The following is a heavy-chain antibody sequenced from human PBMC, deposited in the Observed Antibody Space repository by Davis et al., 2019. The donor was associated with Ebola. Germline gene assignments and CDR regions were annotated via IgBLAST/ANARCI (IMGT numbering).Heavy chain of an antibody. D-gene: IGHD1-1*01. CDR1: GGSFSGYY. CDR2: INHSGST. Sequence: GSLRLSCAVYGGSFSGYYWSWIRQPPGKGLEWIGEINHSGSTNYNPSLKSRVTISVDTSKNQFSLKLSSVTAADTAVYYCARGRRYEGWFDPWGQGTLVTVSS. V-gene: IGHV4-34*01. CDR3: ARGRRYEGWFDP. J-gene: IGHJ5*02.